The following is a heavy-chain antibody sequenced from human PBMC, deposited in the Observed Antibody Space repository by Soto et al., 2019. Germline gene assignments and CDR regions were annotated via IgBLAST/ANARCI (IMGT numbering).Heavy chain of an antibody. V-gene: IGHV3-53*04. CDR2: IYSGGST. CDR1: GFTVSSNY. J-gene: IGHJ6*03. D-gene: IGHD3-3*01. CDR3: AREIGEYYDFWSGRGGYYMDV. Sequence: GGSLRLSCAASGFTVSSNYMSWVRQAPGKGLEWVSVIYSGGSTYYADSVKGRFTISRHNSKKTLYLQMNSLRAEDTAVYYCAREIGEYYDFWSGRGGYYMDVWGKGTTVTVSS.